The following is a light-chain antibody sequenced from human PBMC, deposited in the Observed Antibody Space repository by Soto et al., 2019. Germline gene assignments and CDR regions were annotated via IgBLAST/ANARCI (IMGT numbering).Light chain of an antibody. CDR2: EVS. CDR3: SSYTSSSNRV. J-gene: IGLJ3*02. CDR1: SSDVGGYNY. Sequence: QSALTQPASVSGSPGQSITISCTGTSSDVGGYNYVSWYQQHPGKAPTLMIYEVSYRPSGVSNRFSVSKSGNTASLTISGLQAEDEADYYCSSYTSSSNRVFGGGTQVTVL. V-gene: IGLV2-14*01.